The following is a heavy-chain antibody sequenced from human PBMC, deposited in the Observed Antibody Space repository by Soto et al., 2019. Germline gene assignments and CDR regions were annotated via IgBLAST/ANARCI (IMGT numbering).Heavy chain of an antibody. CDR2: ISSSGSTI. CDR1: GFTFSDYY. J-gene: IGHJ3*02. CDR3: ARRKTTVVTLYSAFDI. D-gene: IGHD4-17*01. V-gene: IGHV3-11*01. Sequence: QVQLVESGGGLVKPGGSLRLSCAASGFTFSDYYMSWIRQAPGKGLEWVSYISSSGSTIYYADSVKGRFTISRDNDKNSLYLQMNSLRAEDTAVYYCARRKTTVVTLYSAFDIWGQGTMVTVSS.